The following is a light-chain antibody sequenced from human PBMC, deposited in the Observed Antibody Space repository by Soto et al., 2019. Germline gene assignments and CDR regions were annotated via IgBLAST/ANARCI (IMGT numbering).Light chain of an antibody. V-gene: IGLV2-14*01. CDR2: EVS. J-gene: IGLJ3*02. CDR3: TSFTTISTWV. CDR1: SSDVGGYNY. Sequence: QSALTQPASVSGSPGQSITISCNGTSSDVGGYNYVSWFQQHPGKAPKLKIYEVSNRPSGVSNRFSGSKSGNTASLTISELQAEDEADYYCTSFTTISTWVFGGGTQLTVL.